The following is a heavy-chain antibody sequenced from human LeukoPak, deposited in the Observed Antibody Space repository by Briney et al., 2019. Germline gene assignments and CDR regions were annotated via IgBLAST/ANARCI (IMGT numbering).Heavy chain of an antibody. Sequence: SETLSLTCAVYGGSFSGYYWSWLRQPPGKGLEWIGEINHSGSTNYNPSLKSRVTISVDTSKNQFSLKLSSVTAADTAVYYCARGLIAVAGTLYFDYWGQGTLVTVSS. CDR2: INHSGST. CDR3: ARGLIAVAGTLYFDY. J-gene: IGHJ4*02. D-gene: IGHD6-19*01. V-gene: IGHV4-34*01. CDR1: GGSFSGYY.